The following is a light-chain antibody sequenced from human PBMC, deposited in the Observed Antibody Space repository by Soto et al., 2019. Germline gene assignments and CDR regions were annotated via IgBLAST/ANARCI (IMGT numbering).Light chain of an antibody. CDR3: QQLNNYPVT. V-gene: IGKV1-9*01. J-gene: IGKJ5*01. Sequence: DIQMTQSPSSVAASVGDRVTSSCQASQGISRSLAWYQQKPEKAPNLLIYATSSLQSGVPSRFSGSGSGTEFILTITSLQPEDFATYYCQQLNNYPVTFGQGTQLEIK. CDR2: ATS. CDR1: QGISRS.